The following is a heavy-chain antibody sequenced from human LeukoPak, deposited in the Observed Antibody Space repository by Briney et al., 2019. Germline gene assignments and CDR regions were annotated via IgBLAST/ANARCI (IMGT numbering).Heavy chain of an antibody. CDR2: ISSSSSYI. Sequence: GGSLRLSCAASGFTFSSYSMNWVRQAPGKGLEWVSSISSSSSYIYYADSVKGRFTISRDNAKNSLYLQMNSLRAEDTAVYYCASGLSSSCGYWGQGTLVTVSS. CDR1: GFTFSSYS. D-gene: IGHD6-13*01. CDR3: ASGLSSSCGY. V-gene: IGHV3-21*01. J-gene: IGHJ4*02.